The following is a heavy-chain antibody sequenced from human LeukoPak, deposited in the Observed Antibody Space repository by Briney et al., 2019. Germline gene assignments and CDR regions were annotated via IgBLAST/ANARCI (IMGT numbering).Heavy chain of an antibody. Sequence: GGSLRLSCAASGFTFSSYWMHWDRQAPGKGLVWVSRINSDRSSTSYADSVKGRFTISRDNAKNTLYLQMNSLRAEDTAVYYCASLMLLTASDYWGQGTLVTVSS. V-gene: IGHV3-74*01. CDR1: GFTFSSYW. D-gene: IGHD2-21*02. CDR2: INSDRSST. J-gene: IGHJ4*02. CDR3: ASLMLLTASDY.